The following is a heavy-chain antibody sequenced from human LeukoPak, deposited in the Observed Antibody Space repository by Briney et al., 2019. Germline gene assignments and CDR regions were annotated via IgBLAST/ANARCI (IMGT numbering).Heavy chain of an antibody. CDR1: KFTFSHYG. J-gene: IGHJ4*02. Sequence: GGSLRLSCTASKFTFSHYGMQWVRQAPGKGLGWVAVISSDGSIKVYADSVKGRFTLSRDNSINTVDLQMNSLRAEDTAVYYCVKEYHSRGFGAYFDYWGQGTLVTVSS. V-gene: IGHV3-30*18. CDR3: VKEYHSRGFGAYFDY. CDR2: ISSDGSIK. D-gene: IGHD3-3*01.